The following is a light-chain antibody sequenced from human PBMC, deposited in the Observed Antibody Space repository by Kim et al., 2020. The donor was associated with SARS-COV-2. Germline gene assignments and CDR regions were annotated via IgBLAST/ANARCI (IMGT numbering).Light chain of an antibody. Sequence: QSALTQPASVSGSPGQSITISCTGTSSDVGGYDLVSWYQQHPGKAPKVMMYDVNNRPSGVSNRFSGSKSGNTASLTISGLQAEDEADYYCSSYTGGSTDFGRGTKVTVL. V-gene: IGLV2-14*03. J-gene: IGLJ1*01. CDR1: SSDVGGYDL. CDR3: SSYTGGSTD. CDR2: DVN.